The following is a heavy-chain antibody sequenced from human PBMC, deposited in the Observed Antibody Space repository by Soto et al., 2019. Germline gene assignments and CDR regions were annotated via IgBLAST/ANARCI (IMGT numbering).Heavy chain of an antibody. J-gene: IGHJ4*02. V-gene: IGHV3-23*01. CDR3: ARGSSGYISSWYYFDY. D-gene: IGHD6-13*01. CDR1: GFTFTDYA. CDR2: ISGIGGST. Sequence: GGSLRLSCAASGFTFTDYALSWVRRAPGKGLEWVATISGIGGSTYLADSVKGRLSISRDNSKNTASLLMNSLRAEDTAVYFCARGSSGYISSWYYFDYWGRGTLVTVSS.